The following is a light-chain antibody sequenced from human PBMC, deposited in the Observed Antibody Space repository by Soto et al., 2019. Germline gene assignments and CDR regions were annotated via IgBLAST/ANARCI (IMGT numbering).Light chain of an antibody. CDR3: QSYDNSLSGYV. J-gene: IGLJ1*01. CDR2: ENN. Sequence: QSVLTQPPSVSEAPGQRVTISCTGSSSNIGAGYEAHWYQQVPGTAPKLLIYENNNRPSGVPDRFSGSKSGTLASLAITGLQAEDEAEYYCQSYDNSLSGYVFGTGTKLTVL. V-gene: IGLV1-40*01. CDR1: SSNIGAGYE.